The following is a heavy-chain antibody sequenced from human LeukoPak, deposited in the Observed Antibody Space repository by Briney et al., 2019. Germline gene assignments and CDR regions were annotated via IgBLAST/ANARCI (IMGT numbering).Heavy chain of an antibody. CDR2: ISTYNGHT. Sequence: ASVKVSCKASGYTFTGYYMHWVRQAPGQGLEWMGWISTYNGHTNYAQNLQDRVTMTTDTSTTTAYMELRSLRSDDTAVYYCARGSYGDDWGQGTLVTVSS. CDR3: ARGSYGDD. V-gene: IGHV1-18*04. CDR1: GYTFTGYY. D-gene: IGHD4-17*01. J-gene: IGHJ4*02.